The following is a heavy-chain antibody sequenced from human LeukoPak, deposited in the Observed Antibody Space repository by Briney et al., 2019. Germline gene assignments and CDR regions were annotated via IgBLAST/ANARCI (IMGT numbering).Heavy chain of an antibody. CDR2: IYTSGST. CDR1: GGSISSYY. J-gene: IGHJ3*02. V-gene: IGHV4-4*07. D-gene: IGHD4-17*01. Sequence: PSETLSLTCTVSGGSISSYYWSWLRQPAGKGLEGIGRIYTSGSTNYNPSLKSRVTMSVDTSKNQFSLKLSSVTAADTAVYYCARDLFGDLRSDDAFDIWGQGTMVTVSS. CDR3: ARDLFGDLRSDDAFDI.